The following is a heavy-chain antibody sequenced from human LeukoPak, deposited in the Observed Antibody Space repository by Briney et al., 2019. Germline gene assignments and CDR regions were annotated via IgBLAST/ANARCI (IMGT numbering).Heavy chain of an antibody. D-gene: IGHD3-22*01. Sequence: SETLSLTCTVSGGSISSSSYYWGWIRQPPGKGLEWIGSIYYSGSTYYNPSLKSRVTISVDTSKNQFSLKLSSVTAADTAVYYCAGHPYDSSGYYPYYFDYWGQGTLVTVSS. CDR3: AGHPYDSSGYYPYYFDY. V-gene: IGHV4-39*01. CDR1: GGSISSSSYY. CDR2: IYYSGST. J-gene: IGHJ4*02.